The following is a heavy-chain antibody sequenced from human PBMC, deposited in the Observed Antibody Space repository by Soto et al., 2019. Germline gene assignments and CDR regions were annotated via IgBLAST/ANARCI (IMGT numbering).Heavy chain of an antibody. D-gene: IGHD3-16*01. CDR2: ISSSSSTI. Sequence: GGSLRLSCAASGFIFSSYSLNWVRQAPGRGLEWVSYISSSSSTIYYADFVKGRFTISRDNAKNSLYLQMSSLRDEDTAVYYCARGLGFLVGLGYWGQGTLVTVSS. CDR1: GFIFSSYS. J-gene: IGHJ4*02. CDR3: ARGLGFLVGLGY. V-gene: IGHV3-48*02.